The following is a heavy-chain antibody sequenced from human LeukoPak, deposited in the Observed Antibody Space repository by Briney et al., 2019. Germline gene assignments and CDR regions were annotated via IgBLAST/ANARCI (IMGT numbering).Heavy chain of an antibody. CDR1: GFTVSSSF. Sequence: TGGSLRLSCAASGFTVSSSFMYWVRQAPGKGLEWVSVIQSGGATNYADSVKGRFTISRDNSNNTLYLQMDSLRAEDTAVYYCAKLTTSWGQGTLVTVSS. V-gene: IGHV3-53*01. D-gene: IGHD4-11*01. CDR2: IQSGGAT. CDR3: AKLTTS. J-gene: IGHJ4*02.